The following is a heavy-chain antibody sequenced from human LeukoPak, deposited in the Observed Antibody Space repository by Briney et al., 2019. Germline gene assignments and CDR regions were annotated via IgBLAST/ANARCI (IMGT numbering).Heavy chain of an antibody. V-gene: IGHV4-59*01. CDR1: GGSISSYY. D-gene: IGHD3-16*01. CDR2: IYYSGST. CDR3: ARGKQGINVNYYYYMDV. J-gene: IGHJ6*03. Sequence: SETLSLTCTVSGGSISSYYWSLIRQPPGKGLEWIGYIYYSGSTNYNPSLKSRVTISVDTSKNQFSLKLSSVTAADTAVYYCARGKQGINVNYYYYMDVWGKGTTVTVSS.